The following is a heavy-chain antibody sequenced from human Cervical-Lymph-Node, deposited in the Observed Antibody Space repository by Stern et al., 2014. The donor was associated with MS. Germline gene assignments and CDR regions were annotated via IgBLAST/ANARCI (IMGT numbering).Heavy chain of an antibody. CDR3: ARGGEYYDSSGYSLLDY. J-gene: IGHJ4*02. V-gene: IGHV4-30-4*01. CDR1: GGSISSGDYY. D-gene: IGHD3-22*01. Sequence: VQLVESGPGLVKPSQTLSLTCTVSGGSISSGDYYWSWIRQPPGKGLEWIGYIYYSESPYYNPSLKSRVTISVDPSKNQFSLKLSSVTAADTAVYYCARGGEYYDSSGYSLLDYWGQGTLVTVSS. CDR2: IYYSESP.